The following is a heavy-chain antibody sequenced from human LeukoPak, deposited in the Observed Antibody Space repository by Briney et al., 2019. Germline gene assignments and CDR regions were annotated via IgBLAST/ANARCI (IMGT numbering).Heavy chain of an antibody. J-gene: IGHJ5*02. CDR1: GGTFSSYA. D-gene: IGHD3-3*01. V-gene: IGHV1-2*02. Sequence: ASVKVSCKASGGTFSSYAISWVRQAPGQGLEWMGWINPNSGGTNYAQKFQGRVTMTRDTSISTAYMELSRLRSDDTAVYYCARDRARFLEWSNNWFDPWGQGTLVTVSS. CDR3: ARDRARFLEWSNNWFDP. CDR2: INPNSGGT.